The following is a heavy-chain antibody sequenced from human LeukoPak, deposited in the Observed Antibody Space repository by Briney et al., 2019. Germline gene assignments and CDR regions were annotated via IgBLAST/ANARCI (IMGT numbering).Heavy chain of an antibody. J-gene: IGHJ4*02. CDR1: GFTFNNYA. Sequence: GGSLRLSCAASGFTFNNYAMSWVRQAPGKGLEWVSAISGSGGSTYYADPLKGRFTISRDNSKNTLYLQMNSLRAEDTALYYCAKDGIGGIYYDSSGYFDNWGQGTLVTVSS. V-gene: IGHV3-23*01. D-gene: IGHD3-22*01. CDR3: AKDGIGGIYYDSSGYFDN. CDR2: ISGSGGST.